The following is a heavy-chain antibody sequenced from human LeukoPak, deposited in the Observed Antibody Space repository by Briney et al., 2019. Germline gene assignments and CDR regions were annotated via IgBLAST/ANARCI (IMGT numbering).Heavy chain of an antibody. Sequence: SVKVSCKASGGTFSSYAISWVRQAPGQGLEWMGGIIPIFGTANYAQKFQGRVTITTDESTSTAYMELSSLRSEDTAVYYCARLEVPVAMGEYYFDYWGKGTLVTVSS. D-gene: IGHD2-2*01. CDR3: ARLEVPVAMGEYYFDY. CDR2: IIPIFGTA. CDR1: GGTFSSYA. J-gene: IGHJ4*02. V-gene: IGHV1-69*05.